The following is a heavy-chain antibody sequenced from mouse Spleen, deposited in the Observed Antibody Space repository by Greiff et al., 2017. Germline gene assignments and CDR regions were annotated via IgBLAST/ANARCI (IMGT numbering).Heavy chain of an antibody. D-gene: IGHD2-14*01. CDR2: IRSKSSNYAT. V-gene: IGHV10-3*01. CDR3: VRDGNYRFDSWYFDV. Sequence: DVMLVESGGGLVQPKGSLKLSCAASGFTFNTYAIHWVRQAPGKGLEWVARIRSKSSNYATHYADSVKDRFTISRDDSQSMLYLQMNNLKTEDTAMYYCVRDGNYRFDSWYFDVWGAGTTVTVSS. J-gene: IGHJ1*01. CDR1: GFTFNTYA.